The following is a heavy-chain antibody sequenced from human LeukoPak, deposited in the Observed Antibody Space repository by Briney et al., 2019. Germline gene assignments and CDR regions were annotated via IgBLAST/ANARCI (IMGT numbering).Heavy chain of an antibody. V-gene: IGHV1-69*13. CDR2: IIPIFGSA. Sequence: ASVKVSCKASGGTFSSYAISWVRQAPGQGLEWMGGIIPIFGSANYAQNFQGRVTITADESTTTAYMELSSLRSEDTAVYYCARVGDDIVAGGSWFDPWGQGTLVTVSS. J-gene: IGHJ5*02. CDR3: ARVGDDIVAGGSWFDP. D-gene: IGHD5-12*01. CDR1: GGTFSSYA.